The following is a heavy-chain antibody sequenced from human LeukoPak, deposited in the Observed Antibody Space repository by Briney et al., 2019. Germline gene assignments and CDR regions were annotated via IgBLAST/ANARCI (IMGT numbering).Heavy chain of an antibody. CDR2: XXXXXXXT. J-gene: IGHJ6*02. CDR1: TXXG. CDR3: ARGPVTYYDFWSGYLPGYYYGMDV. V-gene: IGHV1-18*01. Sequence: TXXGXXWVXQAXXQXXEWMGXXXXXXXXTXXAQKLQGRVTMTTDTSTSTAYMELRSLRSDDTAVYYCARGPVTYYDFWSGYLPGYYYGMDVWGQGTTVTVSS. D-gene: IGHD3-3*01.